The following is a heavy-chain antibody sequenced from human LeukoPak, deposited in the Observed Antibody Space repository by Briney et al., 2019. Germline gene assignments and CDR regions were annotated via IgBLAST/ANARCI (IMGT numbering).Heavy chain of an antibody. CDR3: AKDRYQGSVRAIDY. V-gene: IGHV3-30*04. J-gene: IGHJ4*02. Sequence: PGGSLRLSCAASGFTFSGYVMHWVRQAPGKGLEWVAVIPYDGSDNYYADSVKGRFTISRDNSKNTLYLQMNSLRAEDTAVYYCAKDRYQGSVRAIDYWGQGTLVTVSS. D-gene: IGHD1-26*01. CDR1: GFTFSGYV. CDR2: IPYDGSDN.